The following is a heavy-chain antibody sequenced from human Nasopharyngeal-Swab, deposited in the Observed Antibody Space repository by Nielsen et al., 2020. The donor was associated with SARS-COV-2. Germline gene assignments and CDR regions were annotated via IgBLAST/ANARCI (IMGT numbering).Heavy chain of an antibody. J-gene: IGHJ6*02. CDR3: ARKIPLSMVRGVVVYYYGMDV. CDR2: ISSSSSTI. D-gene: IGHD3-10*01. Sequence: GGSLRLSCAASGFTFSSYSMNWVRQAPGKGLEWVSYISSSSSTIYYADSVKGRFTISRDNAKNSRYLQMNSLRDEDTAVYYCARKIPLSMVRGVVVYYYGMDVWGQGTTVTVSS. V-gene: IGHV3-48*02. CDR1: GFTFSSYS.